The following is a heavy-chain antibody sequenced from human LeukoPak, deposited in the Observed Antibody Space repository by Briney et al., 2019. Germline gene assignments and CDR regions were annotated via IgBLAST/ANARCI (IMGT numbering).Heavy chain of an antibody. CDR2: IHSSGRA. D-gene: IGHD1-26*01. CDR3: ARDILDVGATHYFDY. CDR1: GASITTYY. J-gene: IGHJ4*02. V-gene: IGHV4-59*01. Sequence: PSETLSLTCTVSGASITTYYWSWIRQPPGKGLEYIGQIHSSGRANYNPSLRSRVAMSLDASKNQFSLTVRSVTAADTAIYYCARDILDVGATHYFDYWGQGSLLTVSS.